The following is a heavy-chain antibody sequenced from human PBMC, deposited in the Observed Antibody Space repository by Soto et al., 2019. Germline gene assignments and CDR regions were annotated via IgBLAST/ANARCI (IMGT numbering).Heavy chain of an antibody. Sequence: PGGSLRLSCAASGFIFSNFAMSWVRQAPGKGLEWVSAISGSGGSTYYADSVKGRFTISIDNSENTLFLQVNSLRAEDTAVYYCAKGVTMIRGALYYGMDVWGQGTTVTVSS. CDR2: ISGSGGST. J-gene: IGHJ6*02. V-gene: IGHV3-23*01. D-gene: IGHD3-10*01. CDR1: GFIFSNFA. CDR3: AKGVTMIRGALYYGMDV.